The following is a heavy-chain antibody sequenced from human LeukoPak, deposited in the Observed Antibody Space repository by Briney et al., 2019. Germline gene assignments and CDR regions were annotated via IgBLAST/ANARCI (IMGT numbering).Heavy chain of an antibody. J-gene: IGHJ5*02. CDR1: GGPMNSFY. D-gene: IGHD1-14*01. CDR2: IYYSGTT. V-gene: IGHV4-59*12. Sequence: SETLSLTCTVSGGPMNSFYWNWIRQPPGKGLEWIGYIYYSGTTYYNPSLKSRVTISVDTSKSEFYLKLSSVTAADTAVYYCARDPEGDARFDPWGQGTLVTVSS. CDR3: ARDPEGDARFDP.